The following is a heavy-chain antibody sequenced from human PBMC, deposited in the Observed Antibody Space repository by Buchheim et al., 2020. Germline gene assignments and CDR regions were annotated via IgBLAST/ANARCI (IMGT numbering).Heavy chain of an antibody. CDR3: ARGDWAHFYDYAMDV. J-gene: IGHJ6*02. Sequence: QVQLVQSGAEVKKPGASVKVSCKASGYTFTTYAMHWVRQAPGQRLEWMGWINSGNNNTRYSQKFQGRVTITRDTSASTGYMELSSLRSEDTAVYYCARGDWAHFYDYAMDVWGQGTT. D-gene: IGHD3-9*01. CDR1: GYTFTTYA. V-gene: IGHV1-3*01. CDR2: INSGNNNT.